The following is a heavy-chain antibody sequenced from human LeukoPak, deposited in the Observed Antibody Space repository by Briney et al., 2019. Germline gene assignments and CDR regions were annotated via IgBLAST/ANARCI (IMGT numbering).Heavy chain of an antibody. CDR3: ARPDSTGYYTD. CDR2: INPGDSDT. Sequence: GESLRISCKGSGYSFTNYWVAWVRQMPGKAPEWVAIINPGDSDTRYSPSFQGQVTISADKSIYTAYLQWSSLKASDTAMYCARPDSTGYYTDWGQGTLVTVSS. V-gene: IGHV5-51*01. J-gene: IGHJ4*02. CDR1: GYSFTNYW. D-gene: IGHD3-22*01.